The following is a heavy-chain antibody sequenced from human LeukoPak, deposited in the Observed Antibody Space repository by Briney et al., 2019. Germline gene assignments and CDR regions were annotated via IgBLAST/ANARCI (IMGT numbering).Heavy chain of an antibody. J-gene: IGHJ5*02. Sequence: SEILSLTCTVSGGSISSSTHYWGWIRQPLGKGLEWIGSISYSGTTYYSPSLKSRVSMSVDTSKNQFSLKLNSVTAADTAEYYCARTLVVGLNWFDPWGQGTLVTVSS. D-gene: IGHD3-22*01. V-gene: IGHV4-39*07. CDR1: GGSISSSTHY. CDR3: ARTLVVGLNWFDP. CDR2: ISYSGTT.